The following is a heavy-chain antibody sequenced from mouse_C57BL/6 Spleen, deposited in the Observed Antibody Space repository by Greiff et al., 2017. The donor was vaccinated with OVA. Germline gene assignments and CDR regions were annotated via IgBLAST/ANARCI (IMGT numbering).Heavy chain of an antibody. D-gene: IGHD1-1*01. CDR2: IWGVGST. CDR3: ARRDYYGSSYSYAMDY. J-gene: IGHJ4*01. CDR1: GFSLTSYG. Sequence: VNVVESGPGLVAPSQSLSITCTVSGFSLTSYGVDWVRQSPGKGLEWLGVIWGVGSTNYNSALKSRLSISKDNSKSQVFLKMNSLQTDDTAMYYCARRDYYGSSYSYAMDYWGQGTSVTVSS. V-gene: IGHV2-6*01.